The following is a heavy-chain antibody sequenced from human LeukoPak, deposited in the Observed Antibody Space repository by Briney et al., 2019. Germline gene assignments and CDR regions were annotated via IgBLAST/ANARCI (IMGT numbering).Heavy chain of an antibody. V-gene: IGHV3-33*01. Sequence: GGSLRLSYAASGFSFSNYGMHWVRQAPGKGLEWVAVIWYDGSNKYYADSVKGRFTISRDNSKNTLYVQMSSLRAEDTAVYYCARSNNGGWGYCDYWGQGSLVTVSS. CDR1: GFSFSNYG. CDR3: ARSNNGGWGYCDY. CDR2: IWYDGSNK. D-gene: IGHD3-16*01. J-gene: IGHJ4*02.